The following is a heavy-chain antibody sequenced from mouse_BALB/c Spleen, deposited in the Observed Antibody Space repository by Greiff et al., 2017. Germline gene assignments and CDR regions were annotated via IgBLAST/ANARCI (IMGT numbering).Heavy chain of an antibody. D-gene: IGHD1-1*01. V-gene: IGHV1S137*01. CDR2: ISTYYGDA. J-gene: IGHJ4*01. CDR1: GYTFTDYA. CDR3: ARYGSSYYAMDY. Sequence: VQLQESGAELVRPGVSVKISCKGSGYTFTDYAMHWVKQSHAKSLEWIGVISTYYGDASYNQKFKGKATMTVDKSSSTAYMELARLTSEDSAIYYCARYGSSYYAMDYWGQGTSVTVSS.